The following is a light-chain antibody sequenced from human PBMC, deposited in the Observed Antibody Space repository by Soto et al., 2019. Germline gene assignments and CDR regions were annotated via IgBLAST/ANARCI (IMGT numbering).Light chain of an antibody. V-gene: IGKV3-15*01. Sequence: ELVLTQSPGTLSLSPGERATLSCRASQSVSSHLAWYQQKPGQAPRLLISDASTRATSIPARFNGSGSGTEFTLTISSLQPDDFATYYCQQYNSYSTFGQGTKVDIK. J-gene: IGKJ1*01. CDR3: QQYNSYST. CDR2: DAS. CDR1: QSVSSH.